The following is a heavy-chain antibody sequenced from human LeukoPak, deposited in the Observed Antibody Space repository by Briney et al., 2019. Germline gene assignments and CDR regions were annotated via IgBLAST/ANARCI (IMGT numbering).Heavy chain of an antibody. CDR3: ARGGMTTVTGGHNWFDP. Sequence: ASVKVSCKVSGYTLTELSMHWVRQAPGKGLEWMGGFDPEDGETIYAQKFQGRVTMTEDTSTDTAYMELSRLRSDDTAVYYCARGGMTTVTGGHNWFDPWGQGTLVTVSS. J-gene: IGHJ5*02. CDR2: FDPEDGET. D-gene: IGHD4-17*01. CDR1: GYTLTELS. V-gene: IGHV1-24*01.